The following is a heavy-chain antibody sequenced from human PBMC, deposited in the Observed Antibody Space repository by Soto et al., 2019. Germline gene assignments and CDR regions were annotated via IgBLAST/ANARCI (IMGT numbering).Heavy chain of an antibody. Sequence: ASVKVSCKASGYTFTSYYMHWVRQAPGQGLEWMGIINPSGGSTSYAQKFQGRVTMTRDTSTSTVYMDLSSPRSEDTAVYYCARDSEDTDMVSKFDYWGQGTLVTVCS. CDR3: ARDSEDTDMVSKFDY. V-gene: IGHV1-46*03. CDR2: INPSGGST. J-gene: IGHJ4*02. CDR1: GYTFTSYY. D-gene: IGHD5-18*01.